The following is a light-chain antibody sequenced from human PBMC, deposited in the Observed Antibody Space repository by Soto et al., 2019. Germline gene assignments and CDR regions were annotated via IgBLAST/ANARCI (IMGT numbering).Light chain of an antibody. Sequence: QSAPTQPPSASGSPGQSVTISCTGTSSDVGGSKFVSWYQQHPGKAPKLIIYEVSKRPSGVPNRFSGSKSGNTASLTVSGLQTEDEADYYCGSYAGSSSVFGTGTKLTVL. V-gene: IGLV2-8*01. CDR1: SSDVGGSKF. CDR2: EVS. CDR3: GSYAGSSSV. J-gene: IGLJ1*01.